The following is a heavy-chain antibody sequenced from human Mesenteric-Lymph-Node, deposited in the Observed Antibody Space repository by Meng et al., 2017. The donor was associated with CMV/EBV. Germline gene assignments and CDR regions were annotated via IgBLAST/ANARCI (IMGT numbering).Heavy chain of an antibody. CDR3: AKDHYYFGSGTYVGPIDY. Sequence: GESLKISCAASGFTFSSYAMSWVRQAPGKGLEWVSVIYSGGDSTFYADSVKGRFTTSRDNSKNTLYLQMSSLRVEDTAVYYCAKDHYYFGSGTYVGPIDYWGQGTRVTVSS. CDR2: IYSGGDST. J-gene: IGHJ4*02. D-gene: IGHD3-10*01. V-gene: IGHV3-23*03. CDR1: GFTFSSYA.